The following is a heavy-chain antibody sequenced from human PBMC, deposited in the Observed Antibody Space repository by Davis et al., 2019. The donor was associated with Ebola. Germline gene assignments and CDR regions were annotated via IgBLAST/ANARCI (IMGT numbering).Heavy chain of an antibody. Sequence: MPSETLSLTCTVSGGSISSSYWSWTRQPPGKGLEWIGYMFYTGSADYNPSLKSRVTISVDTSRNQFSLRLSSVTAADTAVYYCASHLPGYCSSTSCSPSDYYYGMDVWGKGTTVTVSS. V-gene: IGHV4-59*01. CDR1: GGSISSSY. CDR2: MFYTGSA. J-gene: IGHJ6*04. CDR3: ASHLPGYCSSTSCSPSDYYYGMDV. D-gene: IGHD2-2*03.